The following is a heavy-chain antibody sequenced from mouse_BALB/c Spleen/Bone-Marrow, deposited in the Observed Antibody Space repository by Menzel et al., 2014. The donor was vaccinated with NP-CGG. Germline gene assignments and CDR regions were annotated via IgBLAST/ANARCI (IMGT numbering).Heavy chain of an antibody. J-gene: IGHJ1*01. CDR2: ISYDGSN. CDR1: GYSITSGYY. Sequence: LQQSGPGLVKPSQSLSLTCSVSGYSITSGYYWNWIRQFPGNKLEWMDYISYDGSNNYNPSLKNRISITRDTSKNQFFLRLNSVTTEDTATYYCARGGDWFFDVWGAGTTVTVSS. CDR3: ARGGDWFFDV. V-gene: IGHV3-6*02.